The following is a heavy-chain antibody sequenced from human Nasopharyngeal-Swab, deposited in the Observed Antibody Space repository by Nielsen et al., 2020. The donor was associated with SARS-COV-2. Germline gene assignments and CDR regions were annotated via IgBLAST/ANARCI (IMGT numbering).Heavy chain of an antibody. V-gene: IGHV4-59*01. CDR2: IYYSGST. J-gene: IGHJ6*02. CDR3: ARENVWGPSADAYYGMDV. Sequence: GSLRLSCTVSGGSISSYYWSWIRQPPGKGLEWIGYIYYSGSTNYNPSLKSRVTISVDTSKKQFSLKLSSVTAADTAVYYCARENVWGPSADAYYGMDVWGQGTTVTVSS. CDR1: GGSISSYY. D-gene: IGHD7-27*01.